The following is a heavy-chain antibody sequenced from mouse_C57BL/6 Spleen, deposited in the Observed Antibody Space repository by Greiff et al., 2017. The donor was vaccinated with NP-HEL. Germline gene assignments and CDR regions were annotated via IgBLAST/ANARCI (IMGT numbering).Heavy chain of an antibody. V-gene: IGHV3-1*01. CDR2: ISYSGST. CDR3: ARGDYSYYAMDY. Sequence: EVQLQESGPGMVKPSQSLSLTCTVTGYSITSGYDWHWIRHFPGNKLEWMGYISYSGSTNYNPSLKSRISITHDTSKNHFFLKLNSVTTEDTATYYCARGDYSYYAMDYWGQGTSVTVSS. D-gene: IGHD1-1*01. CDR1: GYSITSGYD. J-gene: IGHJ4*01.